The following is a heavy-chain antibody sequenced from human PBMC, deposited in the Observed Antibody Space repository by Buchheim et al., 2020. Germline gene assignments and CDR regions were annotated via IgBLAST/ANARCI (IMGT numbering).Heavy chain of an antibody. Sequence: EVQLVESGGGLVQPGGSLRLSCAASGFTFSSYSMNWVRQAPGKGLEWVSYISSSSSTIYYADSVKGRFTISRDNAKNSLYLQMNSLRAEDTAVYYCARGGYDFWSGYSPSLWSDYWGQGTL. J-gene: IGHJ4*02. CDR1: GFTFSSYS. D-gene: IGHD3-3*01. CDR2: ISSSSSTI. CDR3: ARGGYDFWSGYSPSLWSDY. V-gene: IGHV3-48*01.